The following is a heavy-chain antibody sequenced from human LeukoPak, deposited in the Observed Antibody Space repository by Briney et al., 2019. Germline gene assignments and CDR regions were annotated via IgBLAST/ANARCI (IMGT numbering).Heavy chain of an antibody. CDR2: IRRRAHGGAA. J-gene: IGHJ4*02. CDR1: GFAFDDFA. Sequence: PGQSLRLSCTTSGFAFDDFAMSWVRQPAGKGLEWVGFIRRRAHGGAAEYAASVKGRFIISRDDSKGIAYLQMNSLKTEDTAVYYCSRNGLVDFDYWGQGSRVIVSP. CDR3: SRNGLVDFDY. V-gene: IGHV3-49*04.